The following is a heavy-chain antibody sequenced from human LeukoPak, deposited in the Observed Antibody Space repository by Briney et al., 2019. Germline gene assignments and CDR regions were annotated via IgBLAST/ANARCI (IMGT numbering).Heavy chain of an antibody. CDR3: AKDMDGYRRAPFDY. CDR2: ISYDGSNK. Sequence: PGRSLRLSCAASGFTFSSYAMHWVRQAPGKGLEWVAVISYDGSNKYYADSVKGRFTISRDNSKNTLYLQMNSLRAKDTAVYYCAKDMDGYRRAPFDYWGQGTLVTVSS. V-gene: IGHV3-30*04. CDR1: GFTFSSYA. J-gene: IGHJ4*02. D-gene: IGHD5-24*01.